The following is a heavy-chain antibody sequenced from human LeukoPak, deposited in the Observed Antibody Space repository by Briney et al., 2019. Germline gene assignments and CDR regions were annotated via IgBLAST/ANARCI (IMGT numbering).Heavy chain of an antibody. CDR3: AREGDSSGYSYSRY. CDR1: GFTFSAYW. D-gene: IGHD3-22*01. Sequence: GGSLRLSCAASGFTFSAYWMSWVRQAPGKGLEWVANIKVDGSEKYYVDSVKGRFTISRDNAENSLYLQMNSLRAEDTAVYYCAREGDSSGYSYSRYWGQGTLVTVSS. CDR2: IKVDGSEK. V-gene: IGHV3-7*05. J-gene: IGHJ4*02.